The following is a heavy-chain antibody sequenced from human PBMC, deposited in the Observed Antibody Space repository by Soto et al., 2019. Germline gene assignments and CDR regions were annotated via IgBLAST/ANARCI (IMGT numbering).Heavy chain of an antibody. J-gene: IGHJ3*02. CDR2: ISYDGSNK. V-gene: IGHV3-30*18. CDR1: GFTFSSYG. CDR3: AKDLGHGGRGAFDI. Sequence: QVELVESGGGVVQPGRSLRLSCAASGFTFSSYGMHWVRQAPGKGLEWVALISYDGSNKYYADSVKGRLTIYRDNSKNTLYLQMNSLRTEETAVYYCAKDLGHGGRGAFDIWGQGTMVTVSS. D-gene: IGHD7-27*01.